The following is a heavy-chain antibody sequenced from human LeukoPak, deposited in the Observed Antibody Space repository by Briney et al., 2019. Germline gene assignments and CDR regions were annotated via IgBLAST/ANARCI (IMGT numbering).Heavy chain of an antibody. CDR2: IWYDGSNK. J-gene: IGHJ3*02. CDR1: GFTFSSYG. D-gene: IGHD2-21*01. Sequence: GGSLRLSCAASGFTFSSYGMHWVRQAPGKGLEWVAVIWYDGSNKYYADSVKGRFTISRDNSKNTLYLQMNSLRAEDTAVYYCARDVGDQDAFDIWGQGTMVTVSS. V-gene: IGHV3-33*01. CDR3: ARDVGDQDAFDI.